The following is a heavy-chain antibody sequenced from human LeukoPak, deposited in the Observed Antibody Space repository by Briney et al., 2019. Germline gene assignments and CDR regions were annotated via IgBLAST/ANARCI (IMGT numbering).Heavy chain of an antibody. J-gene: IGHJ4*02. CDR3: ARWEGNGYYFDY. CDR2: IKQDGSEE. CDR1: GFTFSSFW. D-gene: IGHD3-22*01. Sequence: PGGSLRLSCAASGFTFSSFWMSWVRQAPGRGLEWVANIKQDGSEEYYVDSVKGRFTISRDNAKNSLYLQMNSLRAEDTAVYYCARWEGNGYYFDYRGQGTLVTVSS. V-gene: IGHV3-7*01.